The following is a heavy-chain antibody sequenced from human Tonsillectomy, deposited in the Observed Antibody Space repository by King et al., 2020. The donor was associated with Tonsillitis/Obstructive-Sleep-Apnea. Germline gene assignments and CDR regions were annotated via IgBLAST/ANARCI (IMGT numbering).Heavy chain of an antibody. CDR3: ARDYRRDRGGFDI. J-gene: IGHJ3*02. CDR1: GFTFSSYV. D-gene: IGHD3-16*02. V-gene: IGHV3-30*04. Sequence: VQLVESGGGVVQPGRSLRLSCAASGFTFSSYVIHWVRQGPGKGLEWVAVISNDGSNKYYADSVKGRFTISRDNSKSTLWLQMNSLRAEDTAVYYCARDYRRDRGGFDIWGQGTMVTVSS. CDR2: ISNDGSNK.